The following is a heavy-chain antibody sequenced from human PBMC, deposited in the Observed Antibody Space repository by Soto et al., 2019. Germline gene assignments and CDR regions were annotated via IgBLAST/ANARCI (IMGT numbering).Heavy chain of an antibody. CDR1: GLTFSIYG. CDR3: ARDLRSRYFDL. CDR2: IWYDGSKK. D-gene: IGHD2-15*01. Sequence: QVQLVESGGGVVQPGRSLTLSCAASGLTFSIYGMHWVRQAPGKGLEWVAVIWYDGSKKYYIDSVKGRFTVSRDNSKNTLYLQMNSLRVEDTAVYYCARDLRSRYFDLWGRGTLVTVSS. J-gene: IGHJ2*01. V-gene: IGHV3-33*01.